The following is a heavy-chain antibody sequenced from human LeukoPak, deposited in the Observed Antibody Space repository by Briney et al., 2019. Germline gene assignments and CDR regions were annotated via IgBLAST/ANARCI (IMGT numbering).Heavy chain of an antibody. J-gene: IGHJ4*02. CDR1: GFTFSSYE. CDR3: AREGGYSSSWYNY. D-gene: IGHD6-13*01. V-gene: IGHV3-48*03. CDR2: ISSSGSTI. Sequence: GGSLRLSCAASGFTFSSYELNWVRQAPGKGLEWVSYISSSGSTIYYADSVKGRFTISRDNAKNSLYLQMNSLRAEDTAVYYCAREGGYSSSWYNYWGQGTLVTVSS.